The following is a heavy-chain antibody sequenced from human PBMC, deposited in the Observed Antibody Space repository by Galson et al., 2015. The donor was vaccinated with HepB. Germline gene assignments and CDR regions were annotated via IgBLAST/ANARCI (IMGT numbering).Heavy chain of an antibody. V-gene: IGHV3-48*02. CDR2: ISSSSSTI. D-gene: IGHD4-17*01. CDR3: ARSGATVTTVDYYYGMDV. Sequence: LRLSCAASGFTFSSYSMNWVRQAPGKGLEWVSYISSSSSTIYYADSVKGRFTISRDNAKNSLYLQMNSLRDEDTAVYYCARSGATVTTVDYYYGMDVWGQGTTVTVSS. CDR1: GFTFSSYS. J-gene: IGHJ6*02.